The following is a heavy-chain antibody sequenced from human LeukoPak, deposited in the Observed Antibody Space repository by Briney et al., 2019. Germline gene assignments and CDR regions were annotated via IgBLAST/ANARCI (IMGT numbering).Heavy chain of an antibody. D-gene: IGHD3-10*01. CDR2: IYYSGST. Sequence: SQTLSFTCTVSGGSISSGGYYWGWIRQPPGKGLEWIGSIYYSGSTYYNPSLKSRVTISVDTSKNQFSLKLSSVTAADTAVYYCAREPVGFSGSGSYYNVNWGQGTLVTVSS. CDR1: GGSISSGGYY. V-gene: IGHV4-39*07. J-gene: IGHJ4*02. CDR3: AREPVGFSGSGSYYNVN.